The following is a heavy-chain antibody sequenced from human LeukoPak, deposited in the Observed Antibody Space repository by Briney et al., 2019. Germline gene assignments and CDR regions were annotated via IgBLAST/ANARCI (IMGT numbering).Heavy chain of an antibody. V-gene: IGHV1-2*02. D-gene: IGHD3-22*01. CDR1: GYTFPGYF. Sequence: ASVKVSCKASGYTFPGYFMHWVRQAPGQGLEWMGRINPNSGGTNYAQKFQGRVTMTRDTSISTAYMELSRLRSDDTAVYYCARGPYYDSSGYYPSWGQGTLVTVSS. CDR3: ARGPYYDSSGYYPS. J-gene: IGHJ4*02. CDR2: INPNSGGT.